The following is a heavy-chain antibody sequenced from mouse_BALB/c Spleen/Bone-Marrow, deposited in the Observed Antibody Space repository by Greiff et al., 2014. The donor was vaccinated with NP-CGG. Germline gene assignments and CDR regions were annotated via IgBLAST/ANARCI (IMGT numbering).Heavy chain of an antibody. V-gene: IGHV1-87*01. Sequence: QVQLQQPGAELARPGASVKLSCKASGYTFTSYWMQWVKQRPGQGLEWIGAIYPGDGDTRYTQKFRGKATLTADKSSNTAYMQRSSLTSEESAVYFCASPYGNYDAMDYWGQGTSVTVSS. D-gene: IGHD2-1*01. CDR2: IYPGDGDT. CDR3: ASPYGNYDAMDY. J-gene: IGHJ4*01. CDR1: GYTFTSYW.